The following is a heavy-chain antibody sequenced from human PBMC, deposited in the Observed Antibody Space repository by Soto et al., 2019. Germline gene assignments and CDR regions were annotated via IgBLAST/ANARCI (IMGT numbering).Heavy chain of an antibody. V-gene: IGHV5-51*01. J-gene: IGHJ4*02. D-gene: IGHD2-8*01. Sequence: PGESLKISCKGSGYSFTSYWIGWVRQMPGKGLEWMGIIYPGDSDTRYSPSFQGQVTISADKSISTAYLQWSSLKASDTAMYYCARGHCTNGVCSAMDYWGQGTLVTVSS. CDR1: GYSFTSYW. CDR2: IYPGDSDT. CDR3: ARGHCTNGVCSAMDY.